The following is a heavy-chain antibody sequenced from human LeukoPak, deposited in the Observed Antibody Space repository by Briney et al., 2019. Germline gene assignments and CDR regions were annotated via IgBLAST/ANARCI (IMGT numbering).Heavy chain of an antibody. CDR2: IVPNLVLT. V-gene: IGHV1-69*04. CDR3: ARSSGGVDGYIFDS. J-gene: IGHJ4*02. Sequence: SVKVSCQASGGTFGSYAINWVRQAPGQGLEWMGRIVPNLVLTNYAEKFQDGVTITADRSTSTAYMELSSLRPEDTAVYYCARSSGGVDGYIFDSWGQGTLVTVSS. CDR1: GGTFGSYA. D-gene: IGHD5-24*01.